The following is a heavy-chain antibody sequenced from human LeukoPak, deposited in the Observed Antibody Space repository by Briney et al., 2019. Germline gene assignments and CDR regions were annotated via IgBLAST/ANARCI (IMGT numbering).Heavy chain of an antibody. CDR3: ARESYGDY. CDR2: IYNSGST. CDR1: GFTFSSSA. D-gene: IGHD1-26*01. V-gene: IGHV3-53*01. J-gene: IGHJ4*02. Sequence: PGGSLRLSCAASGFTFSSSAMSWVRQVPGKGLEWVSVIYNSGSTYYADSVKGRFTISRDNSKNTLYLQMNGLRAEDTAVYYCARESYGDYWGQGTLVTVSS.